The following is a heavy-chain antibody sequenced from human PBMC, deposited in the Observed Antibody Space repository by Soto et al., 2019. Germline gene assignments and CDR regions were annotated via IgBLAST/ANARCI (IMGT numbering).Heavy chain of an antibody. CDR3: ARGDLGYSSSWYLDY. J-gene: IGHJ4*02. CDR2: IAYDGSNK. Sequence: QVQLVESGGGVVQPGRSLRLSCAASGFTFSSYAMHWVRQAPGKGLEWVAVIAYDGSNKYYADSVKGRFTISRDNSKNTLYLQMYSLRAEDTAVYYCARGDLGYSSSWYLDYWGQGTLVTVSS. D-gene: IGHD6-13*01. CDR1: GFTFSSYA. V-gene: IGHV3-30-3*01.